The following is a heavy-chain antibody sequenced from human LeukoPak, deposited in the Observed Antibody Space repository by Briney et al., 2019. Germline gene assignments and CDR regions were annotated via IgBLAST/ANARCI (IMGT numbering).Heavy chain of an antibody. Sequence: GGSLRLSCAASGFTFSIHGMNWVRQAPGKGLEWVSGISPGGEIPYYADSVRGRFTISRDNSKDTVSLQMHSLRAEDTATYYCAKDDGWLYYNHWGQGTLVTVSS. CDR1: GFTFSIHG. D-gene: IGHD3-22*01. V-gene: IGHV3-23*01. CDR2: ISPGGEIP. CDR3: AKDDGWLYYNH. J-gene: IGHJ4*02.